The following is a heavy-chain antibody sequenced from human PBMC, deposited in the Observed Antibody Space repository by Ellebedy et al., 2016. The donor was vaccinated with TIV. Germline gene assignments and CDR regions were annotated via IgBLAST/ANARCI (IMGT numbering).Heavy chain of an antibody. J-gene: IGHJ4*02. D-gene: IGHD2-21*02. Sequence: MPGGSLRLSCSVSGGSVSSTRYYWAWIRQPPGKGLEYIGSVYYSGSPYYNPSFKSRVTLSADTSKNQCSLNLRTVTAADTAVYYCARTDPWQPIDNWGQGILVSVSS. CDR1: GGSVSSTRYY. V-gene: IGHV4-39*01. CDR3: ARTDPWQPIDN. CDR2: VYYSGSP.